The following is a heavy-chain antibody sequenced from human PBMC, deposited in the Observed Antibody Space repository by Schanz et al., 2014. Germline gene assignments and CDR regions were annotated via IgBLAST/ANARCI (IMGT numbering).Heavy chain of an antibody. CDR2: INPSGGST. CDR1: GYIFGSHG. Sequence: QVQLVQSGAEVKKPGASVKVSCKASGYIFGSHGMTWVRQAPGQGPEWMGIINPSGGSTSYAQKCQGRVTMTRDTSASTVYMELSSLRSEDTAVYYCVRDGEAAACCDYWGQGTLVTVSS. V-gene: IGHV1-46*03. CDR3: VRDGEAAACCDY. D-gene: IGHD6-13*01. J-gene: IGHJ4*02.